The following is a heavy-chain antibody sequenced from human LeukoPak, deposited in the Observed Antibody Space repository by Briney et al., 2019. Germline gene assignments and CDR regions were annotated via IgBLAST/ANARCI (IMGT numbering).Heavy chain of an antibody. CDR2: IYYSGST. Sequence: TSQTLSLTCTVSGGSISSGGYYWSWIRQHPGKGLEWIGYIYYSGSTYYNSSLKSRVTISVDTSKNQFSLKLSSVTAADTAVYYCARSGSGSTYYFDYWGQGTLVTVSS. V-gene: IGHV4-31*03. D-gene: IGHD3-10*01. CDR1: GGSISSGGYY. J-gene: IGHJ4*02. CDR3: ARSGSGSTYYFDY.